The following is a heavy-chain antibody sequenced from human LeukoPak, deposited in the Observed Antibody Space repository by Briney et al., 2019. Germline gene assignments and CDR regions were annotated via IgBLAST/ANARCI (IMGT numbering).Heavy chain of an antibody. CDR3: ARGRGIAAAALLFDY. V-gene: IGHV3-7*01. CDR2: IKQDGSEK. Sequence: PGGSLRLSCIASGFTFSNYWMGWVRQAPGKGLEWVANIKQDGSEKFYVDSVKGRFTISRDNAKNSLYLQMNSLRAEDTAVYYCARGRGIAAAALLFDYWGQGTLVTVSA. D-gene: IGHD6-13*01. J-gene: IGHJ4*02. CDR1: GFTFSNYW.